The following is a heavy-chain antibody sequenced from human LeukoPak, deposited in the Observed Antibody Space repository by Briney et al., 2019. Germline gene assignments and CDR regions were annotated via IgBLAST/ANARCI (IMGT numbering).Heavy chain of an antibody. CDR1: GFSFNAYA. Sequence: GGSLRLSCAASGFSFNAYAMSWVRQAPGEGLEWVSGIGNGGSYTYYADFVKGRFTISRDNSKYTLFLQMNSLRAGDTAIYYCAKRATHGGPGYFDLWGRGTLVTVSS. CDR2: IGNGGSYT. J-gene: IGHJ2*01. D-gene: IGHD1-26*01. CDR3: AKRATHGGPGYFDL. V-gene: IGHV3-23*03.